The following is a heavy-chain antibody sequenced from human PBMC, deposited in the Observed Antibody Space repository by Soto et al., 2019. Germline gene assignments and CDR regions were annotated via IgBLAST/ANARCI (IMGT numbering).Heavy chain of an antibody. V-gene: IGHV3-30*18. J-gene: IGHJ4*02. CDR2: ISYDGSNK. Sequence: QVQLVESGGGMVQPGRSLRLSCAASGFTFRSYGMHWVRQAPGKGLEWVAVISYDGSNKFYADSVKGRFTISRDNSKNTLYLQMNSLRVEDTAVYYCAQSSSWPYASYWGQGTLVTVSS. CDR1: GFTFRSYG. D-gene: IGHD6-13*01. CDR3: AQSSSWPYASY.